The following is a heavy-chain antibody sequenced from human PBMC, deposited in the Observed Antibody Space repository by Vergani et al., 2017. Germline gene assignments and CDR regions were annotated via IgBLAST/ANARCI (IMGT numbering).Heavy chain of an antibody. Sequence: QLQLQESRPGLVKPSETLSLTCTVSGGSISSSSYYCGWIRQPPGKGLEWIGSIYYSGSTYYNPSLKSRVTIPVDTSKNQFSLKLSAVTAADTAVYYCARYDVWSRKTLKYYFDYWGQGTLVTVSS. D-gene: IGHD3-3*01. V-gene: IGHV4-39*01. CDR1: GGSISSSSYY. CDR2: IYYSGST. CDR3: ARYDVWSRKTLKYYFDY. J-gene: IGHJ4*02.